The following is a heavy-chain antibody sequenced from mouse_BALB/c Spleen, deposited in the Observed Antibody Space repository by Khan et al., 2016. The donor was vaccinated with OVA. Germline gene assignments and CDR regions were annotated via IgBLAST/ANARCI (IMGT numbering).Heavy chain of an antibody. CDR1: GYTFTDYS. D-gene: IGHD1-1*01. CDR2: INTETGEP. J-gene: IGHJ2*01. CDR3: ASIVATDFDD. Sequence: QIQLVQSGPELKKPGETVKISCKASGYTFTDYSMHWVKQAPGKGLKWMGWINTETGEPTYADDFKGRFAFSLETSASTAYLQINNLKNEDTATYFCASIVATDFDDWGQGTTLTVSS. V-gene: IGHV9-2-1*01.